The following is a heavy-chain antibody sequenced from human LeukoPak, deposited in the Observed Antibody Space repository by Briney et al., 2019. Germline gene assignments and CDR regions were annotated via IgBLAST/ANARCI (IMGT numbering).Heavy chain of an antibody. D-gene: IGHD1-14*01. CDR1: GFTFSTYG. CDR2: ISYDGSNK. V-gene: IGHV3-33*01. Sequence: ERSLGLSCAASGFTFSTYGMHWVRQAPGKGLEWVAVISYDGSNKYYADSVKGRFTISRENSKNTLSLQMNTLRAEDSGVYYCARDTTGWFDPWGQGTLVTVAS. CDR3: ARDTTGWFDP. J-gene: IGHJ5*02.